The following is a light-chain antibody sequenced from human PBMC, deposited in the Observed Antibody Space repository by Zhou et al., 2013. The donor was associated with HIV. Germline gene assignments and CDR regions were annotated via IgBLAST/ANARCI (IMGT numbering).Light chain of an antibody. V-gene: IGKV1-39*01. J-gene: IGKJ1*01. CDR3: QQSRT. Sequence: DIQMTQSPSTLSASVGDRVSITCRASQSIRNYLNWYQQRPGKAPKLLIYLASTLQSGVPSRFSGSGSGTNFTLTITSLQPEDFASYFCQQSRTFGQGTKVEIK. CDR1: QSIRNY. CDR2: LAS.